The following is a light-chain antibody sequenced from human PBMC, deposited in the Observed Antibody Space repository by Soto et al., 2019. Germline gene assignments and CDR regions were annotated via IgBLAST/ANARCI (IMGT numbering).Light chain of an antibody. Sequence: EIVMTQSPATLSVSPGERATLSCMASQSVGSNLAWYQQKPGQAPRLLIYGASTRATGIPARFSGSGSGTEFTLTISILQSEDFAIYFCQQYNNWPPDRTFGQGIKVEIK. J-gene: IGKJ1*01. V-gene: IGKV3-15*01. CDR2: GAS. CDR1: QSVGSN. CDR3: QQYNNWPPDRT.